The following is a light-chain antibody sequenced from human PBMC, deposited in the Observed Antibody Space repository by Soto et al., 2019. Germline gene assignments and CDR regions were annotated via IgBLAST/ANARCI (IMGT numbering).Light chain of an antibody. CDR3: SSYTSTSTLR. Sequence: QSALTQPASVSGSPGQSIAISCTGTSSDVGGYNYVSWYQHHPGKAPKLMIYEVSNRPSGVSNRFSGSKSGNTASLTISGLQAEDEADYYCSSYTSTSTLRVGGGTKLTVL. CDR2: EVS. V-gene: IGLV2-14*01. CDR1: SSDVGGYNY. J-gene: IGLJ2*01.